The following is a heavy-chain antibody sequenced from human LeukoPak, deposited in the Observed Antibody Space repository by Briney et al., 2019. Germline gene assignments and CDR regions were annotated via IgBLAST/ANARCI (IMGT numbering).Heavy chain of an antibody. CDR3: ATKKQQVTPIDY. V-gene: IGHV1-2*02. J-gene: IGHJ4*02. CDR2: INPNSGGT. D-gene: IGHD6-13*01. CDR1: GHTFTGYY. Sequence: GASVKVSCKASGHTFTGYYIHWVRQAPGQGLEWRGWINPNSGGTKYEQKFQGRVTMTRDTSISTAYMELSRLRSDDTAAYYCATKKQQVTPIDYWGQGTLVTVSP.